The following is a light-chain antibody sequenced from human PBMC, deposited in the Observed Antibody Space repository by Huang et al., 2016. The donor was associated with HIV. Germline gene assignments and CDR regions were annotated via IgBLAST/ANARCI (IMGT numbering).Light chain of an antibody. J-gene: IGKJ2*01. CDR1: QSLLQSNKYNY. Sequence: EIVMTQSPLSLAVTPGEPASISCRSSQSLLQSNKYNYLDWDLQKPGQSPQRLIYLGSNRASGVPGRFSGSGSGTDFTLEISRVEAEDVGVYYCMQTLQSGYTFGQGTRLEIK. CDR2: LGS. CDR3: MQTLQSGYT. V-gene: IGKV2-28*01.